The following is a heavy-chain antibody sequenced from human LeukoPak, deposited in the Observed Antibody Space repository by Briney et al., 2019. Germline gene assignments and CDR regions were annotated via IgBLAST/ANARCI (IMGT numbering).Heavy chain of an antibody. D-gene: IGHD4-17*01. Sequence: PGGSLRLSCAASGFTFSNAWMSWVRQAPGKGLEWVGRIKSKTDGGTIDYAAPVKGRFTISRDDSKNTLYLQMNSLKTEDTAVYYCTTDLMTAVTMGYYGMDVWGQGTTVTVSS. CDR1: GFTFSNAW. CDR2: IKSKTDGGTI. CDR3: TTDLMTAVTMGYYGMDV. J-gene: IGHJ6*02. V-gene: IGHV3-15*01.